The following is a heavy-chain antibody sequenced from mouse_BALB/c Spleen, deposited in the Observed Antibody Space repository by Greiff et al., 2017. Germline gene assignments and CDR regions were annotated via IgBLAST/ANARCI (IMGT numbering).Heavy chain of an antibody. Sequence: EVQLVESGGGLVQPGGSRKLSCAASGFTFSSFGMHWVRQAPEKGLEWVAYISSGSSTLYYADTVKGRFTISRDNPKNTLFLQITSLRSGDTAMYYRAKVDYDGDYYAMDDWGQGTSVTVSS. CDR2: ISSGSSTL. CDR3: AKVDYDGDYYAMDD. D-gene: IGHD2-4*01. V-gene: IGHV5-17*02. CDR1: GFTFSSFG. J-gene: IGHJ4*01.